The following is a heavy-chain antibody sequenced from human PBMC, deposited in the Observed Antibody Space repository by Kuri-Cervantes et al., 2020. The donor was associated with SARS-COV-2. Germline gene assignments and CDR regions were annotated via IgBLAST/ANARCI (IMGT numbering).Heavy chain of an antibody. CDR1: GGSISSGGYS. Sequence: SETLSLTCAVSGGSISSGGYSWSWNRQPPGKGLEWIGYTYHSGSTYYHPSLKSRVTISVDRSKNQFSLKLSSVTAADTAVYCCARRINYWWFDPWGQGTLVTVSS. CDR2: TYHSGST. J-gene: IGHJ5*02. D-gene: IGHD4-11*01. V-gene: IGHV4-30-2*01. CDR3: ARRINYWWFDP.